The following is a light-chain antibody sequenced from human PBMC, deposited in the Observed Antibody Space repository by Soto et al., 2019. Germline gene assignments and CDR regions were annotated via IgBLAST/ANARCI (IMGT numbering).Light chain of an antibody. J-gene: IGLJ1*01. V-gene: IGLV2-14*01. CDR1: SSDIGDYNY. Sequence: QSALTQPASVSGSPGQSITISCTGTSSDIGDYNYVSWYQQHPGKAPKLMIYEVSNRPSGVSNRFSGSKSGNTASLNISGLQAEDEADYYCSSYTSSSTLVFGTGTKLTVL. CDR3: SSYTSSSTLV. CDR2: EVS.